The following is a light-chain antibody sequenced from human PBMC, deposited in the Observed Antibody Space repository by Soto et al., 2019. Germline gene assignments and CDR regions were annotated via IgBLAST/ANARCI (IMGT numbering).Light chain of an antibody. Sequence: DIQMTQSPASLSASVGDRVTITCRASQTISSYLNWYQHKAGAAPKLLNYSASTLQSGVPSRFSGSGFGTDYTLTISSLQPADFAVYYCQQTFRTPHTFGQGTKLDIK. CDR1: QTISSY. CDR2: SAS. J-gene: IGKJ2*01. CDR3: QQTFRTPHT. V-gene: IGKV1-39*01.